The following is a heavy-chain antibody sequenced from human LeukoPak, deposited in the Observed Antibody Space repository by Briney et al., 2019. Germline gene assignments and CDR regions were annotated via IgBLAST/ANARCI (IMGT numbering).Heavy chain of an antibody. CDR1: GYTFTGYY. CDR2: INPNSGGT. D-gene: IGHD5-24*01. Sequence: GASVKVSCKASGYTFTGYYMHWVRQAPGQGLEWMGRINPNSGGTNYAQKFQGRVTMTRDTSISTAYMELSRLRSDDTAVYYCARGGDGYNTPEWFDPWGQGTLVTVSS. V-gene: IGHV1-2*06. J-gene: IGHJ5*02. CDR3: ARGGDGYNTPEWFDP.